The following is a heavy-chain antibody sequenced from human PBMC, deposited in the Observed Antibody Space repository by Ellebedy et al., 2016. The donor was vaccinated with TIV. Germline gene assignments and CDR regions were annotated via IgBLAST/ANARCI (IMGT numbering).Heavy chain of an antibody. CDR1: GGPISSGDYT. J-gene: IGHJ4*02. Sequence: SETLSLXXAASGGPISSGDYTWSCIRLPPGKGLAWIWYIFHSGSTYYNPSLTSRVTISVDRYKNQFSLKLSSVTAADTAVYYCARISGTTFDYWGQGTLVTVSS. CDR3: ARISGTTFDY. V-gene: IGHV4-30-2*01. CDR2: IFHSGST. D-gene: IGHD1-7*01.